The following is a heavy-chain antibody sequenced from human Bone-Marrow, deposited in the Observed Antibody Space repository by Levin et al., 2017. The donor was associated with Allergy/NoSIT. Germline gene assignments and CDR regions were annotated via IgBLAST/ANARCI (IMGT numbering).Heavy chain of an antibody. D-gene: IGHD3-22*01. CDR2: INPSGGST. Sequence: ASVKVSCKASGYTFTSYYMHWVRQAPGQGLEWMGIINPSGGSTSYAQKFQGRVTMTRDTSTSTVYMELSSLRSEDTAVYYCARALEVHYDSSGYYSNYYDYYGMDVWGQGTTVTVSS. V-gene: IGHV1-46*01. J-gene: IGHJ6*02. CDR3: ARALEVHYDSSGYYSNYYDYYGMDV. CDR1: GYTFTSYY.